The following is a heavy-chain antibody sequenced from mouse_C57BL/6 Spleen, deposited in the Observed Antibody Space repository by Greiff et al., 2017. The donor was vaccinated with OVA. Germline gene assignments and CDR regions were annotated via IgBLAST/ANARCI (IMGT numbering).Heavy chain of an antibody. D-gene: IGHD3-2*02. J-gene: IGHJ4*01. CDR3: ARGGSGYSAMDY. CDR1: GYTFTSYW. CDR2: INPSNGGT. V-gene: IGHV1-53*01. Sequence: VQLQQPGTELVKPGASVKLSCKASGYTFTSYWMHWVKQRPGQGLEWIGNINPSNGGTNYNEKFKSKATLTVDKTSSTAYMQLSNLESEDTAVYYCARGGSGYSAMDYWGKGTSVTVSS.